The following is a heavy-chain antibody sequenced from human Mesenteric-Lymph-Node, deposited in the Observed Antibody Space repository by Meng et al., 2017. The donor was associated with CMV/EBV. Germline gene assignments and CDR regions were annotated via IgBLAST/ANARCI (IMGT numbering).Heavy chain of an antibody. CDR2: VNPNSGKT. CDR3: ARTSRPRGMDV. D-gene: IGHD6-25*01. J-gene: IGHJ6*02. CDR1: GGTFGSYA. Sequence: ASVKVSCKASGGTFGSYALGWVRQAPGQGLEWMGWVNPNSGKTAYPQNFQGRVSITRDTSIGTAYMELSSLRSEDTAIYYCARTSRPRGMDVWGQGTTVTVSS. V-gene: IGHV1-8*03.